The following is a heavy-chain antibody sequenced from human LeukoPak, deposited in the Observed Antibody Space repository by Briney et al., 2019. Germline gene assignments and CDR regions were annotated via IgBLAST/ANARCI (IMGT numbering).Heavy chain of an antibody. CDR1: GGSISNYY. CDR3: ASDTASYFDY. D-gene: IGHD2-21*02. Sequence: KSSETLSLTCTVSGGSISNYYWSWIRQPAGKGLEWIGRLHTTGSTTYNPSLKSRVTMSVDTSKNQFSLKLSSVTAADTAVYHCASDTASYFDYWGQGTLVTVSS. CDR2: LHTTGST. V-gene: IGHV4-4*07. J-gene: IGHJ4*02.